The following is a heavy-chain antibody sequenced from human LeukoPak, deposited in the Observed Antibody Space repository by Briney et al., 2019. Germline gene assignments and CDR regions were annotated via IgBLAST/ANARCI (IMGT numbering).Heavy chain of an antibody. CDR3: ARKPRGSESSGYYYYYYKDV. CDR1: GGSFSGYY. V-gene: IGHV4-34*01. CDR2: VNHSGSI. D-gene: IGHD3-22*01. Sequence: SETLSLTCAVYGGSFSGYYWNWIRQPPGKGLGWIGEVNHSGSINYNPSLKSRVTISVDTSKNQFSLKLSSVTAADTAVYYCARKPRGSESSGYYYYYYKDVWGKGTTVTVSS. J-gene: IGHJ6*03.